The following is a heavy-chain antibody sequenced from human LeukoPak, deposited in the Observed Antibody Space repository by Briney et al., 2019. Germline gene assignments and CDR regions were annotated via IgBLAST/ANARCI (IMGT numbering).Heavy chain of an antibody. Sequence: PSQTLSLTCTVSGGSTSSGSYDWSWIRQPAGKGLEWIGRIYISGSTNYNPSLKSRVTISVDRSKNQFSLQLSSVTAADTAVYYCATYTGSYFDYWVQGTLVTVSS. CDR3: ATYTGSYFDY. V-gene: IGHV4-61*02. D-gene: IGHD1-26*01. J-gene: IGHJ4*02. CDR1: GGSTSSGSYD. CDR2: IYISGST.